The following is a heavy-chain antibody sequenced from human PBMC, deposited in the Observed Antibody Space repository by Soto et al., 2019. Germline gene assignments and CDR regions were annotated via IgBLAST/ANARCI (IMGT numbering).Heavy chain of an antibody. CDR1: GFTFSSYA. CDR2: ISYDGSNK. CDR3: ARDRLRYNWNDFPYYYYGTDV. V-gene: IGHV3-30-3*01. D-gene: IGHD1-1*01. J-gene: IGHJ6*02. Sequence: QVQLVESGGGVVQPGRSLRLSCAASGFTFSSYAMHWVRQAPGKGLEWVAVISYDGSNKYYADSVKGRFTISRDNSKNXLXLXXNSLRAEDTAVYYCARDRLRYNWNDFPYYYYGTDVWGQGTTVTVSS.